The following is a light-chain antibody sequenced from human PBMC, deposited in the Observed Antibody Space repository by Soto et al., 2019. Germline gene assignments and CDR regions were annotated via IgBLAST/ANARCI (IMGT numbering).Light chain of an antibody. Sequence: DIQMTQSPSSLSASVGDRVTITCRASQSISSYLNWYQQKPGKAPNLLIYAASSLQSGVPSRFSGSGSGTDFTLTISSLQPEDFETYYCQQSYSTLWTFGQGTKVEIK. CDR3: QQSYSTLWT. V-gene: IGKV1-39*01. J-gene: IGKJ1*01. CDR1: QSISSY. CDR2: AAS.